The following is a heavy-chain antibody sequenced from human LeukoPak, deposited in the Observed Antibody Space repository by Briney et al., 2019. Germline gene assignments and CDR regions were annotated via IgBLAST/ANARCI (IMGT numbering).Heavy chain of an antibody. D-gene: IGHD5-18*01. J-gene: IGHJ4*02. V-gene: IGHV3-23*01. Sequence: GGSLRLSCAASGFIFNSYAMTWVRQAPGEGLEWVSSISGSGSNTYYSDSVKGRFTISRDNSKNTMYLQMNGLRAEDTAVYYCAKYSFSWLSSFDYWGQGTLVTVSS. CDR3: AKYSFSWLSSFDY. CDR1: GFIFNSYA. CDR2: ISGSGSNT.